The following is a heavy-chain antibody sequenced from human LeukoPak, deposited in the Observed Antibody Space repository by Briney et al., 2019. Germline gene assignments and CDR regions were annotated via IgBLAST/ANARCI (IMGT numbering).Heavy chain of an antibody. CDR1: GDSIRSDY. Sequence: SETLSLTCTVSGDSIRSDYWSWIRQPPGKGLEWIGYIYHRGNTNYNPSLKSRVTISVDTSKNQFSLKLTSVTAADTAVYYCARDGNIARRRYYFDCWGQGTLVTVSS. V-gene: IGHV4-59*13. D-gene: IGHD6-13*01. J-gene: IGHJ4*02. CDR3: ARDGNIARRRYYFDC. CDR2: IYHRGNT.